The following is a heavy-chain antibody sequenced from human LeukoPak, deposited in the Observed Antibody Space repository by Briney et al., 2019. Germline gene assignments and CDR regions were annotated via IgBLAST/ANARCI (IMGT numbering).Heavy chain of an antibody. J-gene: IGHJ6*03. D-gene: IGHD3-10*01. V-gene: IGHV3-21*01. CDR3: ARGYYGSGSGYMDV. Sequence: GGSLRLSCAGSGFTFSSYSMNWVRQAPGKGLEWVSSISTSSSYIYYADSLKGRFTISRDNARNSLYLHMNSLRAEDTAVYYCARGYYGSGSGYMDVWGKGTTVTISS. CDR2: ISTSSSYI. CDR1: GFTFSSYS.